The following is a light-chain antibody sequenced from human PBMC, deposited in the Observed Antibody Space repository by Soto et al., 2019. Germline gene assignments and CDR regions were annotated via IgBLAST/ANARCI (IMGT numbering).Light chain of an antibody. Sequence: EIVMTQSPATLSVSPGETATLSCRASQSLTSYLAWYQQKPGQAHRLLIYGASSRATGIPDRFSGSGSGTDFTLNITRLEPEDFAVYYCQQYGSSPITFGQGTRLEIK. CDR3: QQYGSSPIT. J-gene: IGKJ5*01. CDR1: QSLTSY. CDR2: GAS. V-gene: IGKV3-20*01.